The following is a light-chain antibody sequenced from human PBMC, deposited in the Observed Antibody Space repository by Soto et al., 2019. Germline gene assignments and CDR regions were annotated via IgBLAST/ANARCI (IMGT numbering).Light chain of an antibody. Sequence: TLSGSVGDRVTITCRASQTISSWLAWYQQKPGQAPRLIIYGASNRATGIPDRFSGRGSGTDFTLTISRLEPEDCAVYYCHQYGGPRWTFGQGTKVDIK. CDR1: QTISSW. V-gene: IGKV3-20*01. CDR2: GAS. J-gene: IGKJ1*01. CDR3: HQYGGPRWT.